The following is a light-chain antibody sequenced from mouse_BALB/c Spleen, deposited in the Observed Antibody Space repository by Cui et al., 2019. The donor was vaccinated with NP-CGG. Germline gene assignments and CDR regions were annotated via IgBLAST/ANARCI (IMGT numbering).Light chain of an antibody. V-gene: IGLV1*01. Sequence: HAVVTQESALTTSPGETVTLTCRSSTGAVTTINYANWVQEKPDHLFTGLIGGTNNRAPGVPARFSGSLIGDKAALTSTGAQTEDEAIYFCALWYSNHWVFGGGTKLTVL. CDR3: ALWYSNHWV. CDR1: TGAVTTINY. J-gene: IGLJ1*01. CDR2: GTN.